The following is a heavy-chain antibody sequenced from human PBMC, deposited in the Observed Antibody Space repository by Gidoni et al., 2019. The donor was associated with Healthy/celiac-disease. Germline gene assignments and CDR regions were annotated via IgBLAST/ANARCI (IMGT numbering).Heavy chain of an antibody. J-gene: IGHJ3*02. CDR1: GGSLSSSY. CDR2: IDYSGST. Sequence: QVQLQESGPGLVKPSETLSLTCTVSGGSLSSSYRSWIRQPPGKGLGWIGYIDYSGSTNYNPSLKSRVTISVDTSKNQFSLKLSSVTAADTAVYYCASSTSGYSSSWYKGDAFDIWGQGTMVTVSS. CDR3: ASSTSGYSSSWYKGDAFDI. D-gene: IGHD6-13*01. V-gene: IGHV4-59*01.